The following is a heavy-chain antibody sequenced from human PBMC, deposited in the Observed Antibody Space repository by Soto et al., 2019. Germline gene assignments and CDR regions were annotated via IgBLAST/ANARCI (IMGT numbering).Heavy chain of an antibody. CDR2: VFYSGYT. D-gene: IGHD1-20*01. CDR1: GGPIGGSDYC. CDR3: ATSPKGYTWNYFDH. Sequence: SETLSLTCACSGGPIGGSDYCWCWLRPSTGKGPEWIGRVFYSGYTSYYASLESGVSVSVYTTKNQFYLKVSGVSAADTAVYYCATSPKGYTWNYFDHWGQGTLVTVSS. V-gene: IGHV4-39*01. J-gene: IGHJ4*02.